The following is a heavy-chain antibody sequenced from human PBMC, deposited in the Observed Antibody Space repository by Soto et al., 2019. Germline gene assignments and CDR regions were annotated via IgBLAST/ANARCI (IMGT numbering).Heavy chain of an antibody. V-gene: IGHV6-1*01. Sequence: SQTLSLTCAISGDSVSSNSAAWNWIRQSPSRGLEWLGRTYYRSKWYNDYAVSVKSRITINPDTSKNQFSLQLNSVTPEDTAVYYCAREEYHDFWSGPDAFDIWGQGTMVTVSS. CDR3: AREEYHDFWSGPDAFDI. CDR2: TYYRSKWYN. D-gene: IGHD3-3*01. CDR1: GDSVSSNSAA. J-gene: IGHJ3*02.